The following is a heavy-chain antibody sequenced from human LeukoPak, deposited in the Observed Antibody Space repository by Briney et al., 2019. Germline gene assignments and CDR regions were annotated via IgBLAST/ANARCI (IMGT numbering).Heavy chain of an antibody. CDR2: ISSSSSYI. J-gene: IGHJ4*02. CDR1: GFTFSSYS. CDR3: ARGRWSATTASYYLDF. Sequence: GGSLRLSCAASGFTFSSYSMNWVRQAPGKGLEWVSSISSSSSYIYYADSVKGRFTISRDNAKNSLYLQMNSPRAEDTAVYYCARGRWSATTASYYLDFWGQGTLVTVSS. V-gene: IGHV3-21*04. D-gene: IGHD5-24*01.